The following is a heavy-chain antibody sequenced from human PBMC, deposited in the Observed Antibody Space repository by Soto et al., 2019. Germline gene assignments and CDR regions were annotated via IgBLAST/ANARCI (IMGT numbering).Heavy chain of an antibody. CDR1: GGTFSSYA. V-gene: IGHV1-69*01. CDR2: IIPIFGTA. CDR3: ARPQIAQQLIRDAFDI. D-gene: IGHD6-13*01. J-gene: IGHJ3*02. Sequence: QVQLVQSGAEVNKPVSSVKVSCKASGGTFSSYAISWVRQAPGQGLEWMGGIIPIFGTANYVQKFQGRVTITADESTSTAYMELSSLRSEDTAVYYCARPQIAQQLIRDAFDIWGQGTMVTVSS.